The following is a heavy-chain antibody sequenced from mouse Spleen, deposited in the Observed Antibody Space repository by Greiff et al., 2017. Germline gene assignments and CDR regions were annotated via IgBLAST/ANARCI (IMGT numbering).Heavy chain of an antibody. CDR1: GYTFTDYY. Sequence: EVQLQQSGPVLVKPGASVKMSCKASGYTFTDYYMNWVKQSHGKSLEWIGVINPYNGGTSYNQKFKGKATLTVDKSSSTAYMELNSLTSEDSAVYYCARHGLLPEGAMDYWGQGTTLTVSS. J-gene: IGHJ2*01. CDR2: INPYNGGT. V-gene: IGHV1-19*01. D-gene: IGHD2-3*01. CDR3: ARHGLLPEGAMDY.